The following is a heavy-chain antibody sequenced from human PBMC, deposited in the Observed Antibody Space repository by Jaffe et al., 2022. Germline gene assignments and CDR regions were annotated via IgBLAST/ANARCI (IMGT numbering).Heavy chain of an antibody. J-gene: IGHJ4*02. CDR1: GGSISSGSYY. CDR3: ARDGYGYNTGGFDY. D-gene: IGHD3-22*01. V-gene: IGHV4-61*02. CDR2: IYTSGST. Sequence: QVQLQESGPGLVKPSQTLSLTCTVSGGSISSGSYYWSWIRQPAGKGLEWIGRIYTSGSTNYNPSLKSRVTISVDTSKNQFSLKLSSVTAADTAVYYCARDGYGYNTGGFDYWGQGTLVTVSS.